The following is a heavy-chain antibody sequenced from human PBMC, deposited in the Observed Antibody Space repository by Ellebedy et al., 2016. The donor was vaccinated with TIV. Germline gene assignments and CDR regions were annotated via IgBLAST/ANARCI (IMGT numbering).Heavy chain of an antibody. J-gene: IGHJ4*02. CDR1: GFTFSSYW. Sequence: GGSLRLXCAASGFTFSSYWMTWVRQAPGKGLEWVANIKQDGSEETYVDSVKGRFTISRDNAKNSVYLQMNSLRAEDTAVYYCAREGEWLLDYWGQGTLVTVSS. CDR2: IKQDGSEE. CDR3: AREGEWLLDY. D-gene: IGHD3-3*01. V-gene: IGHV3-7*01.